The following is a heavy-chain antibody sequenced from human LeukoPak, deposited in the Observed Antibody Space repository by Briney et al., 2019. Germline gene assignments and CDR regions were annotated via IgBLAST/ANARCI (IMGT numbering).Heavy chain of an antibody. V-gene: IGHV4-30-2*01. D-gene: IGHD5-24*01. CDR2: IYHSGST. CDR3: ARTRMVMATMLPEAFDI. J-gene: IGHJ3*02. Sequence: SSETLSLTCAVSGGSISSGGYSWSWIRQPPGKGLEWIGYIYHSGSTYYNPSLKSRVTISVDRSKNQFSLKLSYVTAADTAVYYCARTRMVMATMLPEAFDIWGQVTMVTVSS. CDR1: GGSISSGGYS.